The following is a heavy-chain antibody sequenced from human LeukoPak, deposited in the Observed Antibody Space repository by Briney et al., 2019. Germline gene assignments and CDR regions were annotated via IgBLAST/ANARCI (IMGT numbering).Heavy chain of an antibody. J-gene: IGHJ4*02. V-gene: IGHV3-7*03. CDR3: AKDAHSSGWYKLEYRYFDY. Sequence: GGSLRLSCAASGFTFSNYWMSWVRQAPGKGLEWVANIKQDGSEKYYVGSVKGRFTISRDNADNSLYLQMNSLRAEDTAVYYCAKDAHSSGWYKLEYRYFDYWGQGTLVTVSS. D-gene: IGHD6-19*01. CDR1: GFTFSNYW. CDR2: IKQDGSEK.